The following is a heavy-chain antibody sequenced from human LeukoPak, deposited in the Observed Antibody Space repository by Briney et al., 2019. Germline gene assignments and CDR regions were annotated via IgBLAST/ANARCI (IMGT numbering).Heavy chain of an antibody. J-gene: IGHJ6*02. D-gene: IGHD7-27*01. CDR3: ARVYWGSFLFYYYGMDV. V-gene: IGHV1-8*01. Sequence: GASLKVSCKASGYTFTRYDINWVREATGQGLGWMGWMNPNSGNTGYAQKFQGRVTMTRNTSISTAYMELSSLRSEDTAVYYCARVYWGSFLFYYYGMDVWGQGTTVTVSS. CDR2: MNPNSGNT. CDR1: GYTFTRYD.